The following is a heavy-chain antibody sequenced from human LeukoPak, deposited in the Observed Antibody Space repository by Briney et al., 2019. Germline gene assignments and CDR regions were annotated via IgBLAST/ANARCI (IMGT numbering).Heavy chain of an antibody. D-gene: IGHD3-10*01. J-gene: IGHJ6*03. CDR1: GGTFSSYA. CDR2: IIPIFGTA. CDR3: ARSLMEYYYYYYMDV. Sequence: ASVKVSCKASGGTFSSYAISWVRQAPGQGLERMGGIIPIFGTANYAQKFQGRVTITADESTSTAYMELSSLRSEDTAVYYCARSLMEYYYYYYMDVWGKGTTVTVSS. V-gene: IGHV1-69*01.